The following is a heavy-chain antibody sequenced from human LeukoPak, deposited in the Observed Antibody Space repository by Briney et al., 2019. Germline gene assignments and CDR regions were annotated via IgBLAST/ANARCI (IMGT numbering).Heavy chain of an antibody. CDR2: ISYDGSNK. J-gene: IGHJ4*02. Sequence: GGSLRLSCAASGFTFSSYAMHWVRQAPGKGLEWVAVISYDGSNKYYADSVKGRFTISRDNSKNTLYLQMNSLRAEDTAVYYCARDDEGGSYYLDYWGQGTLVTVSS. CDR1: GFTFSSYA. D-gene: IGHD1-26*01. V-gene: IGHV3-30-3*01. CDR3: ARDDEGGSYYLDY.